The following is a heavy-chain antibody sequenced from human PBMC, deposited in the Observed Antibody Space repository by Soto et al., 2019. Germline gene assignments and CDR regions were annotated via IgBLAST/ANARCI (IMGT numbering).Heavy chain of an antibody. D-gene: IGHD3-22*01. CDR3: AITNYYDSGGYPLFPPPEPYGMDV. CDR1: GYTFTSYA. CDR2: INAGNGNT. V-gene: IGHV1-3*01. J-gene: IGHJ6*02. Sequence: ASVKVSCKASGYTFTSYAMHWVRQAPGQRLEWMGWINAGNGNTKYSQKFQGWVTMTRDTSISTAYMELSRLRSDDTAVYYCAITNYYDSGGYPLFPPPEPYGMDVWGQGTTVTVSS.